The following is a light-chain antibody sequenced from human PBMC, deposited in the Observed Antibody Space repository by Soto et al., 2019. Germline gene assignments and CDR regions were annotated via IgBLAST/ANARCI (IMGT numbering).Light chain of an antibody. V-gene: IGKV1-5*03. CDR3: QHYNSYSEA. CDR2: KAS. Sequence: DIQMTQSPSTLSGSVGDRVTITCRASQTISSWLAWYQQKPGKAPKLLIYKASTLKSGVPSRFGSSGSGTEFTLTISSLQPDDFATYYYQHYNSYSEAFGEGTKVDIK. J-gene: IGKJ1*01. CDR1: QTISSW.